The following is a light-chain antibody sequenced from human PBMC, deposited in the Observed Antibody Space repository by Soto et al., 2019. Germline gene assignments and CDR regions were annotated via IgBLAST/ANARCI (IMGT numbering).Light chain of an antibody. CDR2: EVN. CDR1: SSDIGATDY. V-gene: IGLV2-8*01. CDR3: ISHAGTSNV. J-gene: IGLJ1*01. Sequence: QSALTQPPSASGSLGQSVDISSTGTSSDIGATDYVSWYQHHSGKAPKLLLYEVNKRPSGVPDRFSGSKSGNTASLTVSVLQADDEADYYCISHAGTSNVLGTGTKLTVL.